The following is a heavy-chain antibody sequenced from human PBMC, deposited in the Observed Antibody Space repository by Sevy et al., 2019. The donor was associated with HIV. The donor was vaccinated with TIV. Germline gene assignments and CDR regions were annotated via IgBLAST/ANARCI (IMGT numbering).Heavy chain of an antibody. J-gene: IGHJ6*02. D-gene: IGHD1-26*01. V-gene: IGHV1-2*02. CDR1: GYTFTGYY. Sequence: ASVKVSCKASGYTFTGYYMHWVRQAPGQGLEWMGWINPNSGGTNYAQKFQGRVTMTRDTSISTAYMELSRLRSDDTAVYYCAREWELLDYYYGIDVWGQGTTVTVSS. CDR2: INPNSGGT. CDR3: AREWELLDYYYGIDV.